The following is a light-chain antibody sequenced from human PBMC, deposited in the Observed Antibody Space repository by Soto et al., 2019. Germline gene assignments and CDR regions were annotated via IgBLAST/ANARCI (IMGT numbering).Light chain of an antibody. CDR2: KVS. V-gene: IGLV2-11*01. J-gene: IGLJ3*02. Sequence: HSALTQPRSVSGSPGQSVTISCTGTSSGVGGYNYVSWYQQHPGKAPKLMIYKVSKRPPGVPYRFSGSKSGNTASPTISGLQAEDEADYYCCSYAGSYTWVFGGGTKVTVL. CDR1: SSGVGGYNY. CDR3: CSYAGSYTWV.